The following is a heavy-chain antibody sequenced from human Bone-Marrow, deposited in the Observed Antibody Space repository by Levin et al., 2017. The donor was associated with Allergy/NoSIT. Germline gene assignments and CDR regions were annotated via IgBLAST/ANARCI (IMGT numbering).Heavy chain of an antibody. J-gene: IGHJ2*01. V-gene: IGHV3-21*01. CDR1: GFTFSSYS. CDR3: ARVGYSSSWYVVYYFDL. D-gene: IGHD6-13*01. CDR2: ISSGGHYM. Sequence: GGSLRLSCAASGFTFSSYSMTWVRQAPGKGLEWVSTISSGGHYMYYADSLKGRFTISRDDAKNSLYLQMNSLRADDTAVYYCARVGYSSSWYVVYYFDLWGRGTLVTVSS.